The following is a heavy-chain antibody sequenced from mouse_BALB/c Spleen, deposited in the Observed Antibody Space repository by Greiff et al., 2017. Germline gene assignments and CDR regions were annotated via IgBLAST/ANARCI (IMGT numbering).Heavy chain of an antibody. V-gene: IGHV1S22*01. CDR3: TRGDTMVVATYDYAMDY. CDR1: GYTFTSYW. Sequence: LQQPGSELVRPGASVKLSCKASGYTFTSYWMHWVKQRPGQGLEWIGNIYPGSGSTNYDEKFKSKATLTVDTSSSTAYMQLSSLTSEDSAVYYCTRGDTMVVATYDYAMDYWGQGTSVTVSS. CDR2: IYPGSGST. J-gene: IGHJ4*01. D-gene: IGHD1-1*01.